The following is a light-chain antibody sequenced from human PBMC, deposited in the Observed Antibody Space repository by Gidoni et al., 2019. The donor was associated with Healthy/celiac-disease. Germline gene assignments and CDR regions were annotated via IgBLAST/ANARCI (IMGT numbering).Light chain of an antibody. CDR3: QSYDSSLSGYV. V-gene: IGLV1-40*01. Sequence: QSVLTQPPSVSGAPGQRVTISCTGSSSNNGAGYDVHWYQQLPGTAPKLLIYGNSNRQSGVPDRFSGYKSGNSASLAITGLQAEDEADYYCQSYDSSLSGYVFGTGTKVTVL. CDR2: GNS. J-gene: IGLJ1*01. CDR1: SSNNGAGYD.